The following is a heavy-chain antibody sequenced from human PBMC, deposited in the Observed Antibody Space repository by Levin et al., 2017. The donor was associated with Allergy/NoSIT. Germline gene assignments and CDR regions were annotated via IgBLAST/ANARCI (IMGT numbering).Heavy chain of an antibody. CDR2: ISWNSGSI. CDR1: GFTFDDYA. CDR3: ARDNIGLPDAFDI. V-gene: IGHV3-9*01. D-gene: IGHD3-10*01. J-gene: IGHJ3*02. Sequence: QAGGSLRLSCAASGFTFDDYAMHWVRQAPGKGLEWVSGISWNSGSIGYADSVKGRFTISRDNAKNSLYLQMNSLRTEDTAIYYCARDNIGLPDAFDIWGQGRMVIVSS.